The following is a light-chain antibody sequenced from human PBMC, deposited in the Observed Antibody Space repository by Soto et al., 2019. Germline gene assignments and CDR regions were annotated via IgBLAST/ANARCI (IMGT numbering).Light chain of an antibody. Sequence: QSVLAQPPSVSAAPGQRVTMSCSGSRSNSGNSQNHVSWYQQLPGTAPKLLIYDNNKRPSGIPDRFSGSESGTSATLGITGLQTGDEANYYCGTWDDNLYAWVFGGGTKVTVL. V-gene: IGLV1-51*01. CDR1: RSNSGNSQNH. CDR3: GTWDDNLYAWV. CDR2: DNN. J-gene: IGLJ3*02.